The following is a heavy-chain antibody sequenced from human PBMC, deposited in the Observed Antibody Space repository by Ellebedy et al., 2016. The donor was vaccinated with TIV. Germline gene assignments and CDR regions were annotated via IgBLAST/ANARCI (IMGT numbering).Heavy chain of an antibody. Sequence: GESLKISCAASGFVFSSYTMNWVRQAPGKGLEWVSFISDTSIYYADAVEGRFNISRDNVKNSLYLQMNSLRAEDTAVYYCARGGGCFGDSCYYADFWGQGTLVTVSS. V-gene: IGHV3-21*01. CDR2: ISDTSI. J-gene: IGHJ4*02. CDR1: GFVFSSYT. D-gene: IGHD2-21*01. CDR3: ARGGGCFGDSCYYADF.